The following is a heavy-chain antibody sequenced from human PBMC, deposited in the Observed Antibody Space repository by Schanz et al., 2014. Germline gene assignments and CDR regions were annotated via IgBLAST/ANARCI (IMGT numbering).Heavy chain of an antibody. J-gene: IGHJ4*02. Sequence: EVQLAESGGGLVQPGGSLRLSCAASTFTFSSDWMTWVRQIPGKGLEWVSAISASGGTTYYADSVKGRFTISRDNSKNTLYLQMNSLRAEDTAVYYCAKDRSWDYDSSGYFDYWGQGTLVTVSS. CDR3: AKDRSWDYDSSGYFDY. D-gene: IGHD3-22*01. CDR2: ISASGGTT. CDR1: TFTFSSDW. V-gene: IGHV3-23*04.